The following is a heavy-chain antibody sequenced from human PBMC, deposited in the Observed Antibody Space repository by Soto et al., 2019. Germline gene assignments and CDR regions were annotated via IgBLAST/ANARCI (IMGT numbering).Heavy chain of an antibody. V-gene: IGHV4-4*07. D-gene: IGHD6-13*01. Sequence: LSLTCTVSGASISDYYWSWIRQPAGKGLECIGRIYASGNTNYNPSLKSRVTMSVDTSKNQFSLTLNSVTAADTAVYYCARESRSALGTVEHWGRGTLVTVSS. J-gene: IGHJ4*02. CDR2: IYASGNT. CDR3: ARESRSALGTVEH. CDR1: GASISDYY.